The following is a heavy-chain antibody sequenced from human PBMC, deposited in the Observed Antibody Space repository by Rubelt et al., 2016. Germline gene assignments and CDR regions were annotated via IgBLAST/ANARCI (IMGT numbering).Heavy chain of an antibody. Sequence: EVQLVESGGGLVQPGGSLRPSCAASGFTVSSNYMSWVRQASGKGLEWIGRSRNKANGHTTEYAASVKGRFTVSRDDSKNALYLQMNILKNCDTAVYYCARVIANFGVITHAFDSWGQGTLVAVSS. CDR2: SRNKANGHTT. J-gene: IGHJ4*02. V-gene: IGHV3-72*01. CDR1: GFTVSSNY. D-gene: IGHD3-3*01. CDR3: ARVIANFGVITHAFDS.